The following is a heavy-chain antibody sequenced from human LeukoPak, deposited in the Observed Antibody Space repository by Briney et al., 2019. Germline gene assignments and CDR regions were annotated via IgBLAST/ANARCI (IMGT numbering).Heavy chain of an antibody. Sequence: QPGGSLRLSCAASGSTFSRYWMSWVRQAPGKGLDWVATIKQDGSEKYYVDSVMGRFTISRDNAKNSLYLQMNSPRAEDTAVYYCARDQASDSSGYYRPRYYYYGMDVWGQGTTVTVSS. CDR3: ARDQASDSSGYYRPRYYYYGMDV. CDR1: GSTFSRYW. D-gene: IGHD3-22*01. J-gene: IGHJ6*02. V-gene: IGHV3-7*01. CDR2: IKQDGSEK.